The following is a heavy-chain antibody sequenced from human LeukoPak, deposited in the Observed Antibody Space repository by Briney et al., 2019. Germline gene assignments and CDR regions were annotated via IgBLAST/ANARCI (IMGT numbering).Heavy chain of an antibody. D-gene: IGHD3-9*01. J-gene: IGHJ5*02. CDR2: IYTSGST. V-gene: IGHV4-4*07. Sequence: SETLSLTCTVSGGSISSYYWSWLRQPAGKGLEWIGRIYTSGSTNYNPSLKSRVTMSVDTSKNQSSLKLSSVTAADTAVYYCARQYYDILTGYYNWWFDPWGQGTLVTVSS. CDR3: ARQYYDILTGYYNWWFDP. CDR1: GGSISSYY.